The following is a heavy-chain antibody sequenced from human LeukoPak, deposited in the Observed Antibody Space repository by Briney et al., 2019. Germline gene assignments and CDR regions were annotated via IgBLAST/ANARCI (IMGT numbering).Heavy chain of an antibody. D-gene: IGHD3-22*01. CDR3: ARGLDSSGYYDDY. Sequence: GESLKISCKGSGYSFTSYWISWVRQMPGKGLEWMGRIDPSDSYTNYSPSFQGHVTISADKPISTAYLQWSSLKASDTAMYYCARGLDSSGYYDDYWGQGTLVTVSS. CDR2: IDPSDSYT. J-gene: IGHJ4*02. V-gene: IGHV5-10-1*01. CDR1: GYSFTSYW.